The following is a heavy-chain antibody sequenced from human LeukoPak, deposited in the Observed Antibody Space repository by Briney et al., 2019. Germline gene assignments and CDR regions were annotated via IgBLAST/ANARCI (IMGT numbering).Heavy chain of an antibody. Sequence: GESLKFSCKGSGYSFTSYWIAWVRQMPRKGREWMGIIYPGDSDTRYSPSFQGQVPISADKSITTAYLQWSSLKASDTAMYYCAMVHAEHYVWGSYPHYYYGMDVWGQGTTVTVSS. V-gene: IGHV5-51*01. CDR3: AMVHAEHYVWGSYPHYYYGMDV. CDR2: IYPGDSDT. J-gene: IGHJ6*02. CDR1: GYSFTSYW. D-gene: IGHD3-16*02.